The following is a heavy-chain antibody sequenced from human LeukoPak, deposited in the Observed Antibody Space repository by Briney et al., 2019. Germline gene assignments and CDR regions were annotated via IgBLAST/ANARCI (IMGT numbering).Heavy chain of an antibody. CDR3: ARDFI. J-gene: IGHJ4*02. Sequence: PGGSLRLSCVGSGGTFSSHWMSWVRQAPGKGVEWVANIKQDGSEVDYVGSVKGRFTISRDNANNSLFLQMNSLRAEDTAVYYCARDFIWGQGTLVTVSS. CDR2: IKQDGSEV. CDR1: GGTFSSHW. D-gene: IGHD3-10*01. V-gene: IGHV3-7*05.